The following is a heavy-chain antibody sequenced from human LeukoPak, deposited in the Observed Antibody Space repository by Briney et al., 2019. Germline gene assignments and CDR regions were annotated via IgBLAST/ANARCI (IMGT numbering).Heavy chain of an antibody. CDR3: ARVRSVDPVGVTARFDS. J-gene: IGHJ4*02. CDR2: IIANTGHL. CDR1: GYTFSVYA. V-gene: IGHV7-4-1*02. D-gene: IGHD1-26*01. Sequence: ASVKVSCKTSGYTFSVYAMTWVRQAPGQGLEWMGWIIANTGHLTYAQDFTGRFVFSVDTSVSTAYLQINSIKDDDTAVYYCARVRSVDPVGVTARFDSWGQGTLITVSS.